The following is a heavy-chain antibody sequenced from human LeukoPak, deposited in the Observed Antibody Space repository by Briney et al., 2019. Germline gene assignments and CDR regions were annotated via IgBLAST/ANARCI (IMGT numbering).Heavy chain of an antibody. J-gene: IGHJ4*02. V-gene: IGHV1-18*01. CDR3: ARDYGIAAAGSGIDY. CDR1: GYTFTSYG. Sequence: ASVKVSCKASGYTFTSYGISWVRQAPGQGLEWMGWISAYNGNTNYAQKLQGRVTMTTDTSTSTAYMELRSLRSDDTAVYYCARDYGIAAAGSGIDYWGQGTLVTVSS. CDR2: ISAYNGNT. D-gene: IGHD6-13*01.